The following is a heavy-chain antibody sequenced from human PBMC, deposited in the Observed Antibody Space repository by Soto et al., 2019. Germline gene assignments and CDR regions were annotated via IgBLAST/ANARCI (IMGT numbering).Heavy chain of an antibody. J-gene: IGHJ5*02. V-gene: IGHV3-23*01. D-gene: IGHD3-9*01. Sequence: GGSLRLSCAASGFTFSSYAMSWVRQAPGKGLEWVSAISGRGGSTYYADSVKGRFTISRDNSKNTLYLQMNSLRAEDTAVYYCAKVRLRYFDWFLLWGQGTLVTVSS. CDR2: ISGRGGST. CDR3: AKVRLRYFDWFLL. CDR1: GFTFSSYA.